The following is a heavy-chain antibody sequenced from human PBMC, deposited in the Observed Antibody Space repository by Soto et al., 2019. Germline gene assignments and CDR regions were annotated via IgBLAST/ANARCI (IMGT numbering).Heavy chain of an antibody. J-gene: IGHJ4*02. CDR1: GFTFSSYG. D-gene: IGHD5-18*01. CDR2: ISYDGSNK. V-gene: IGHV3-30*18. CDR3: EKDKGGDTAMVK. Sequence: QVQLVESGGGVVQPGRSLRLSCAASGFTFSSYGMHWVRQAPGKGLEWVAVISYDGSNKYYADSVKGRFTISRDNSKNTLYLQMNSLRAEDTAVYYCEKDKGGDTAMVKWGQGTLVTVSS.